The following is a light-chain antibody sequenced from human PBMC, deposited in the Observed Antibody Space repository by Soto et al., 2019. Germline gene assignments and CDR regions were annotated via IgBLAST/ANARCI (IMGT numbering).Light chain of an antibody. CDR2: DVS. CDR3: SSYTSSNTLV. V-gene: IGLV2-14*03. J-gene: IGLJ1*01. Sequence: QSVLTQPASVSGSPGQSITISCTGTSSYVGGYNYVSRYQQHPGKAPKLMIYDVSNRPSGVSNRFSGSKSGNTASLTISGLQAEDEADYYCSSYTSSNTLVFGTGTKVTVL. CDR1: SSYVGGYNY.